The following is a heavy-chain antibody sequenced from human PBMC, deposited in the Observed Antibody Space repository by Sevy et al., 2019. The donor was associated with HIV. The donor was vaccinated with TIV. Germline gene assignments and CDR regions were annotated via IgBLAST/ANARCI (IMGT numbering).Heavy chain of an antibody. CDR1: GFTFSSYG. Sequence: GGSLRLSCAASGFTFSSYGMHWVRQAPVKGLEWVAVISYDESNKYYADSVKGRFTISRDNSKNTLYLQMNSLRAEDTAVYYCAKPDSSGYQNDAFDIWGQGTMVTVSS. CDR3: AKPDSSGYQNDAFDI. J-gene: IGHJ3*02. V-gene: IGHV3-30*18. D-gene: IGHD3-22*01. CDR2: ISYDESNK.